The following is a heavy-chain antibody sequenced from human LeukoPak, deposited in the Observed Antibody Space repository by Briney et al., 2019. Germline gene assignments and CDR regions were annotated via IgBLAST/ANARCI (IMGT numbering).Heavy chain of an antibody. CDR1: GFILKSYV. V-gene: IGHV3-23*01. D-gene: IGHD2/OR15-2a*01. CDR3: TRAPHFSDS. CDR2: ISGGGGTT. Sequence: PGGSLTLSCAASGFILKSYVMSWIRQAPGKGLVWVSTISGGGGTTYYADSVKGRFTISRDNAKNTLSLQMNSLRAEDTAVYFCTRAPHFSDSWGQGTQVTVSS. J-gene: IGHJ5*01.